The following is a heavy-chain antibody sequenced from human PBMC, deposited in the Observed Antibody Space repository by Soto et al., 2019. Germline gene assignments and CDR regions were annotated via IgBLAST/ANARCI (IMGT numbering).Heavy chain of an antibody. J-gene: IGHJ4*02. CDR2: MYNSGST. CDR1: GGSFSGYC. V-gene: IGHV4-59*08. CDR3: ASMGYHYGSGSYPLDY. Sequence: SETLSHTCGVYGGSFSGYCWTWIRKPPGKGLEWIGFMYNSGSTHYNPSLKSRVTISLDTSKNQFSLNLRSVTAADTAVYYCASMGYHYGSGSYPLDYWGQGTLVTVSS. D-gene: IGHD3-10*01.